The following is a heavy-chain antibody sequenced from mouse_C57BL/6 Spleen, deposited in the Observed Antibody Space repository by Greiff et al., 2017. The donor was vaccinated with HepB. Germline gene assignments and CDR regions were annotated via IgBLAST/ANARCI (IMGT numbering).Heavy chain of an antibody. CDR2: IYPSDSET. Sequence: QVQLQQPGAELVRPGSSVKLSCKASGYTFTSYWMDWVKQRPGQGLEWIGNIYPSDSETHYNQKFKDKATLTVDKSSSTAYMQLSSLTSEDSAVYYCATYCGSSFDYWGQGTTLTVSS. J-gene: IGHJ2*01. V-gene: IGHV1-61*01. D-gene: IGHD1-1*01. CDR1: GYTFTSYW. CDR3: ATYCGSSFDY.